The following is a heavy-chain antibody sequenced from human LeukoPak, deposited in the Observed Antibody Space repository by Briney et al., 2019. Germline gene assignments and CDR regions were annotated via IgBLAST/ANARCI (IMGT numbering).Heavy chain of an antibody. CDR3: ARHRIAAAGGFDP. CDR1: GYSISSGYY. D-gene: IGHD6-25*01. Sequence: KPLETLSLTCTVSGYSISSGYYWGWIRQPPGKGLEWIGSIYHSGSTYYNPSLKSRVTISVDTSKNQFSLKLSSVTAADTAVYYCARHRIAAAGGFDPWGQGTLVTVSS. J-gene: IGHJ5*02. CDR2: IYHSGST. V-gene: IGHV4-38-2*02.